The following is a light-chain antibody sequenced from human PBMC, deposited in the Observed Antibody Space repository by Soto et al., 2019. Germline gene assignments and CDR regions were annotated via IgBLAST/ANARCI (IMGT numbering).Light chain of an antibody. Sequence: DIQMTQSPSTLSASVGDRVTITCRASQSISSWLAWYQQKPGKAPKLLIYDASSLESGVPSRFSGSGSGTEFTPTISSLQPDDFATYYCQQYKSFSLTFGGGTKVDIK. CDR2: DAS. V-gene: IGKV1-5*01. J-gene: IGKJ4*01. CDR1: QSISSW. CDR3: QQYKSFSLT.